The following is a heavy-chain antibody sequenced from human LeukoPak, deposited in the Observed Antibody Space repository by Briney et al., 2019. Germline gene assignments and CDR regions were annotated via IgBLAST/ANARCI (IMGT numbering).Heavy chain of an antibody. D-gene: IGHD3-9*01. Sequence: ASVKVSCKASGYIFNDYSIHWVRLAPGQGLEWMGWINAGNGKTKSSQSFQGRVTITRETSASTVFMELSSLRSEDAAVYYCARDTSQYFDWLEYWGQGTLVTVSS. CDR2: INAGNGKT. V-gene: IGHV1-3*01. J-gene: IGHJ4*02. CDR3: ARDTSQYFDWLEY. CDR1: GYIFNDYS.